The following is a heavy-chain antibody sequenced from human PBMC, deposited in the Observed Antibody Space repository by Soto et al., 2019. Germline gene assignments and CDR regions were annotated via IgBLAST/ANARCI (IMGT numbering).Heavy chain of an antibody. CDR3: ARVSSLGIAARPDYYYYGMDV. D-gene: IGHD6-6*01. V-gene: IGHV3-30*03. CDR1: GFNFDNYG. CDR2: ITYDGSNK. Sequence: GGSLRLSCQASGFNFDNYGMHWFRQAPGKGLEWVAVITYDGSNKYYADSVKGRFTISRDNSKNTLYLQMNSLRAEDTAVYYCARVSSLGIAARPDYYYYGMDVWGQGTTVTVSS. J-gene: IGHJ6*02.